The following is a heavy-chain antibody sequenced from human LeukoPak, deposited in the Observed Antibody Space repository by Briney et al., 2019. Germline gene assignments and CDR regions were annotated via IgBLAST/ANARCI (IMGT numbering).Heavy chain of an antibody. CDR3: ASMTTVSLDDAFVI. J-gene: IGHJ3*02. V-gene: IGHV3-33*01. CDR1: GFILSSYG. D-gene: IGHD4-17*01. CDR2: IWYDGSKS. Sequence: GGSLTLSCAASGFILSSYGMHWVRQAPGKGLEWVALIWYDGSKSSHADSVKGRFTISRDNSKNTLYLQMNSLRAEDTAVYYCASMTTVSLDDAFVIWGHGTMVIVFS.